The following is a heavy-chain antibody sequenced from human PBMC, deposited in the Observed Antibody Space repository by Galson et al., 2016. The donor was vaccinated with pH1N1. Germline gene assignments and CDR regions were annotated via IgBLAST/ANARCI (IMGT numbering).Heavy chain of an antibody. CDR2: IKPTGGDT. J-gene: IGHJ4*02. D-gene: IGHD4-11*01. CDR3: ARAPYSNYHYYYFDF. CDR1: GYSFTDYY. Sequence: SVKVSCKASGYSFTDYYVHWIRQAPGQGLEWMAIIKPTGGDTTYAQNFQGRVFVTRDTSTSTVYMEVTSLRSEDTAVYYCARAPYSNYHYYYFDFWGQGILVTVSS. V-gene: IGHV1-46*01.